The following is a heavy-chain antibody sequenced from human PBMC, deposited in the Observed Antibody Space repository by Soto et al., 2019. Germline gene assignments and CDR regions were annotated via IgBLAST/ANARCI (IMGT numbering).Heavy chain of an antibody. D-gene: IGHD6-13*01. V-gene: IGHV4-61*01. Sequence: QVQLQESGPGLVKPSETLSLTCTVSGVSGGSVSSGYYYWSWIRQPPGKGLEWIGYIYYSGSTNYNLSLKSRVTISVDTSNNQFYLKLSSVTAADTAVYYCARGGSSWLSYFDYWGQGTLVTVSS. J-gene: IGHJ4*02. CDR2: IYYSGST. CDR3: ARGGSSWLSYFDY. CDR1: GGSVSSGYYY.